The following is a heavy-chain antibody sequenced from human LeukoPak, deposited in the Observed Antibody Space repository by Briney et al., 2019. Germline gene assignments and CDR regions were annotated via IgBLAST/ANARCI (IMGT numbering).Heavy chain of an antibody. V-gene: IGHV4-39*01. J-gene: IGHJ4*02. CDR3: ARQWYYDSSGYYSPVDY. Sequence: SETLSLTCTVSGGSISSSSYYWGWIRQPPGKGLEWIGSIYYSGSTYYNPSLKSRVTISVDTSKNQFSLKLSSVTAADTAVYYCARQWYYDSSGYYSPVDYWGQGTLVTVSS. CDR1: GGSISSSSYY. D-gene: IGHD3-22*01. CDR2: IYYSGST.